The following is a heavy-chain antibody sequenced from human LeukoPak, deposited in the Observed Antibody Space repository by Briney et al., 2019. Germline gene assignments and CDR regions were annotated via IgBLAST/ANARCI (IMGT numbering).Heavy chain of an antibody. Sequence: GASLKISCKGSGYSFTSYWISWVRQMPGKGLEWMGRIDPSDSYTNYSPSFHGHVTISADKSISTAYLQWSSLKASDTAMYYCARHTHYSYAQLDYWGQGTLVTVSS. CDR3: ARHTHYSYAQLDY. D-gene: IGHD5-18*01. V-gene: IGHV5-10-1*01. CDR2: IDPSDSYT. J-gene: IGHJ4*02. CDR1: GYSFTSYW.